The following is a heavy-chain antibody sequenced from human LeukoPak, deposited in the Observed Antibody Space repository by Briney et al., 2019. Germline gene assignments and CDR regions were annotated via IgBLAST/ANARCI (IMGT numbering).Heavy chain of an antibody. V-gene: IGHV3-23*01. CDR1: GFTFSTYA. CDR2: ISGSGGFT. D-gene: IGHD2-15*01. CDR3: AKAGLCSGDSCYYFDY. J-gene: IGHJ4*02. Sequence: PGGSLRLSCAASGFTFSTYAMRWVRQAPGKGLEWVSAISGSGGFTVYADSVKGRFTASRDNSKNTLYLQMNSLRAEDTAIYYCAKAGLCSGDSCYYFDYWGQGTPVTVSS.